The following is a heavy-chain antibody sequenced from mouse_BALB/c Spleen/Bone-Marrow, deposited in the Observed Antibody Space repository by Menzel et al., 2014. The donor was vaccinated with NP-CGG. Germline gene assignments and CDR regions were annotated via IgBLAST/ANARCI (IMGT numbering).Heavy chain of an antibody. V-gene: IGHV5-6-3*01. D-gene: IGHD2-4*01. CDR2: VNVNGDRT. J-gene: IGHJ3*01. CDR3: ARGYDYSSWFAY. Sequence: EVKLVESGGGLVQPGGSLKLSCAASGFTFSNYGTSWVRQTPDKRLEMIATVNVNGDRTYHPDSVRGRFTISRDNAKNTLSLQMSSLKSEDTAMYYCARGYDYSSWFAYWGQGTLVTVSA. CDR1: GFTFSNYG.